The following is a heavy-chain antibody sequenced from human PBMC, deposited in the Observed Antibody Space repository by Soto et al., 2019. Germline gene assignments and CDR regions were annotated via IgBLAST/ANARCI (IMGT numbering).Heavy chain of an antibody. CDR2: ISSSSSTI. Sequence: EVQLVESGGGLVQPGGSLRLSCAASGFTFSSHSMNWVRQAPRKGLEWVSYISSSSSTIYYADSVKGRFTISRDNAKNSLYLQMNSLRAEDTAVYYCARAYSSSSGKDAFDIWGQGTMVTVSS. V-gene: IGHV3-48*01. J-gene: IGHJ3*02. CDR3: ARAYSSSSGKDAFDI. CDR1: GFTFSSHS. D-gene: IGHD6-13*01.